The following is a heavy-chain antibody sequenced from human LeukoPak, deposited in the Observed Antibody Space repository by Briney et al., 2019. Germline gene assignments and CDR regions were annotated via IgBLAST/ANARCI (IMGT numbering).Heavy chain of an antibody. Sequence: GGSLRLSCAASGFTFSSYWMSWVRQAPGKGLEWVANIKQDGSEKYYVDSVKGRFTISRDNAKNSLYLQMNSLRAEDTAVYYCARARGGSAQPDAFDIWGQGTMVTVSS. CDR3: ARARGGSAQPDAFDI. V-gene: IGHV3-7*01. CDR2: IKQDGSEK. D-gene: IGHD3-10*01. CDR1: GFTFSSYW. J-gene: IGHJ3*02.